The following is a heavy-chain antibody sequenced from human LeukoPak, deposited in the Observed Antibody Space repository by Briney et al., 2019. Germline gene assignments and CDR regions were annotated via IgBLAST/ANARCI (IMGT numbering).Heavy chain of an antibody. V-gene: IGHV4-59*12. D-gene: IGHD6-19*01. CDR1: GGSINNYY. Sequence: SETLSLTCTVSGGSINNYYWNWIRQPPGKGLEGIGDIYYTGNTNYNPSLKSRVTISVDTSKNQFSLKLTSVTAADTAVYYCARPIRQWLGGAFGIWGQATMVTVSS. J-gene: IGHJ3*02. CDR2: IYYTGNT. CDR3: ARPIRQWLGGAFGI.